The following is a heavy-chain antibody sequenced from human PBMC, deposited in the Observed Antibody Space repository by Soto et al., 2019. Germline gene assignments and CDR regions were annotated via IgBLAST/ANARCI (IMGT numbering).Heavy chain of an antibody. Sequence: QVQLVESGGGVVQPGRSLRLSCAASGFTFSSYGMHWVRQAPGKGLEWVAVIWYDGSNKYYADSVKGRFTISRDNSKNTLYLQMNSLRAEDTAVYYCARGGAQWLVRGWFDPWGQGTLVTVSS. CDR2: IWYDGSNK. V-gene: IGHV3-33*01. J-gene: IGHJ5*02. D-gene: IGHD6-19*01. CDR3: ARGGAQWLVRGWFDP. CDR1: GFTFSSYG.